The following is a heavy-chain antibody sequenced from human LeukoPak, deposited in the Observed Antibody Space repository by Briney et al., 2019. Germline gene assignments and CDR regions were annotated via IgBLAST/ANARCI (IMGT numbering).Heavy chain of an antibody. CDR1: GFTVSTNY. V-gene: IGHV3-53*01. D-gene: IGHD4-17*01. CDR3: ARVSHLYGDYRWFDP. Sequence: GGSLRLSCVASGFTVSTNYMSWVRQAPGKGLEWVSVIYSGGSTYYADSVKGRFTISRDNAKNSLYLQMNSLRAEDTAVYYCARVSHLYGDYRWFDPWGQGTLVTVSS. CDR2: IYSGGST. J-gene: IGHJ5*02.